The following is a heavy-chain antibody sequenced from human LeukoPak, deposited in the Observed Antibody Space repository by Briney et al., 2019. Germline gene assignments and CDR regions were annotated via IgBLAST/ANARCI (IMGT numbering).Heavy chain of an antibody. Sequence: SVKVSCKASGGSFSSYVITWVRQAPGQGLEWMGRIIPVLGVSNFAQKFQGRVTITADKSTNTAHMELSRLESGDTAVYYCARGGRVVIIESLNYFDYWGQGTLVTVSS. V-gene: IGHV1-69*04. J-gene: IGHJ4*02. CDR2: IIPVLGVS. CDR1: GGSFSSYV. D-gene: IGHD3-3*01. CDR3: ARGGRVVIIESLNYFDY.